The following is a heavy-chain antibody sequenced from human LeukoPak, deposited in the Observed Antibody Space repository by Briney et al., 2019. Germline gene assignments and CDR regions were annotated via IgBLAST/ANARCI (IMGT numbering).Heavy chain of an antibody. J-gene: IGHJ6*03. Sequence: SETLSLTCTVSGGSISSYYWSWIRQPPGKGLEWIGEINHSGSTNYNPSLKSRVTISVDTSKNQFSLKLSSVTAADTAVYYCARHSHYYYMDVWGKGTTVTVSS. D-gene: IGHD1-26*01. CDR2: INHSGST. V-gene: IGHV4-34*01. CDR1: GGSISSYY. CDR3: ARHSHYYYMDV.